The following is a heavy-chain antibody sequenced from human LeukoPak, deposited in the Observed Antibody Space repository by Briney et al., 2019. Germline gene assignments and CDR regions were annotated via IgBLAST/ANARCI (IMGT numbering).Heavy chain of an antibody. J-gene: IGHJ6*03. CDR1: GYTLTELS. CDR2: FDPEDGET. V-gene: IGHV1-24*01. D-gene: IGHD6-6*01. Sequence: ASVKVSCKVSGYTLTELSMHWVRQAPGKGLEWMGGFDPEDGETIYAQKFQGRVTMTEDTSTDTAYMELSSLRSEDTAVYYCATGGYSSSLDYYYYMDVWGKGTTVTVSS. CDR3: ATGGYSSSLDYYYYMDV.